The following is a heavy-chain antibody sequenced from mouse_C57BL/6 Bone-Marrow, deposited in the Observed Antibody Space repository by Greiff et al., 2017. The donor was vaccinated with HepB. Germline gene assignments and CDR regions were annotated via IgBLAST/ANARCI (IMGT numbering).Heavy chain of an antibody. V-gene: IGHV5-4*03. Sequence: EVKLVESGGGLVKPGGSLKLSCAASGFTFSSYAMSWVRQTPEKRLEWVATISDGGSYTYYPDNVKGRFTISRDNAKNDLYLQMSHLKSEDPAMYYCARSGIESSWFAYWGQGTLVTVSA. CDR1: GFTFSSYA. J-gene: IGHJ3*01. CDR2: ISDGGSYT. D-gene: IGHD1-3*01. CDR3: ARSGIESSWFAY.